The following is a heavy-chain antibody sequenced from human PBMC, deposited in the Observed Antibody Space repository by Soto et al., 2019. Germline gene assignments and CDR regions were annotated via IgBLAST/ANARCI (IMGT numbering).Heavy chain of an antibody. CDR1: GYTFTGYY. D-gene: IGHD4-17*01. CDR3: ARVGDVSYYYYGMDV. J-gene: IGHJ6*02. Sequence: ASVKVSCKASGYTFTGYYMHWVRQAPGQGLEWMGWINPNSGGTNYAQKFQGRVTMTRDTSISTAYMEPSRLRSDDTAVYYCARVGDVSYYYYGMDVWGQGTTVTV. V-gene: IGHV1-2*02. CDR2: INPNSGGT.